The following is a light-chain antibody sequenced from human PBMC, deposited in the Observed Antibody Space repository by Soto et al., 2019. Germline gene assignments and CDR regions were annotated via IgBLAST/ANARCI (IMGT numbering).Light chain of an antibody. J-gene: IGKJ5*01. CDR2: SAS. CDR3: QHIYSPPHT. CDR1: KRVSEY. V-gene: IGKV1-39*01. Sequence: DIQLTQSQLSLSAFVGDRVTLTCLASKRVSEYLNWYHQKPGKAPKALIYSASNLESGVPSRFSGNGSGTDFTLTISSLQPEDFGTYYCQHIYSPPHTFGQGTRLEIK.